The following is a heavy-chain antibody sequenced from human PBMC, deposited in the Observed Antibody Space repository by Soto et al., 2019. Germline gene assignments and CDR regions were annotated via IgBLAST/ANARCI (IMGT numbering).Heavy chain of an antibody. D-gene: IGHD3-22*01. CDR2: IYYSGST. V-gene: IGHV4-59*08. Sequence: QVQLQESGPGLVKPSETLSLTCTVSGGSISSYYWSWIRQPPGKGLEWIGYIYYSGSTNYNPSLKSRVTIPVDTSKTQFSLKLSSVTAADTAVYYCARLDSSGYSNWFDPWGQGTLVTVSS. CDR1: GGSISSYY. J-gene: IGHJ5*02. CDR3: ARLDSSGYSNWFDP.